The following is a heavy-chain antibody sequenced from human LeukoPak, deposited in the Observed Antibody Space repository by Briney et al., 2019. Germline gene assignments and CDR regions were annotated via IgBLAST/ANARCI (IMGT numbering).Heavy chain of an antibody. CDR3: ARTIAVAGLYYFDY. V-gene: IGHV1-18*01. CDR1: GYTFTSYG. Sequence: ASVKVSCKASGYTFTSYGISWVRQAPGQGLEWMGWIGAYNGNTNYAQKLQGRVTMTTDTSTSTAYMELRSLRSDDTAVYYCARTIAVAGLYYFDYWGQGTLVTVSS. J-gene: IGHJ4*02. CDR2: IGAYNGNT. D-gene: IGHD6-19*01.